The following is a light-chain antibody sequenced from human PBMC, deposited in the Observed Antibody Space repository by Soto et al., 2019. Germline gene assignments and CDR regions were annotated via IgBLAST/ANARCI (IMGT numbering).Light chain of an antibody. J-gene: IGKJ1*01. CDR3: KKYNTAPWT. Sequence: IPMTQSPSSLSASVGSRVTITCRASQGISNYLAWYQQKPGKVPKLLIYAAYTLQSGVQSRFSGSGSGTDFTLTIRSLQPEEVATYYCKKYNTAPWTFGQGTKVDI. V-gene: IGKV1-27*01. CDR2: AAY. CDR1: QGISNY.